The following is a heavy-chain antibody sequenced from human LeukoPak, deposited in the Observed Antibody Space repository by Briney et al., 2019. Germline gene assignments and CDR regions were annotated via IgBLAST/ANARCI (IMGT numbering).Heavy chain of an antibody. CDR3: ASGEFDYYDSIMF. CDR1: GFTFSIYS. D-gene: IGHD3-22*01. V-gene: IGHV3-74*01. CDR2: INSDGSST. J-gene: IGHJ4*02. Sequence: PGGSLRLSCAASGFTFSIYSMHWVRQAPGKGLVWVSRINSDGSSTSYADSVKGRFTISRDNAKNTLYLQMNSLRAEDTAVYYCASGEFDYYDSIMFGGQGTLVTVSS.